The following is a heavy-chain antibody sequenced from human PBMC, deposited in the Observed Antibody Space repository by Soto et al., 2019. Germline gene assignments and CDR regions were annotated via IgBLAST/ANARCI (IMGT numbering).Heavy chain of an antibody. J-gene: IGHJ4*02. V-gene: IGHV3-23*01. CDR3: AKGVGYDFWSGYYTGYFDY. CDR2: ISGSGGST. D-gene: IGHD3-3*01. CDR1: GFTFSSYA. Sequence: GGSLRLSCAASGFTFSSYAMSWVRQAPGKGLEWVSAISGSGGSTYYADSVKGRFTISRDNSKNTLYLQMNSLRAEDTAVYYCAKGVGYDFWSGYYTGYFDYWGQGTLVTVSS.